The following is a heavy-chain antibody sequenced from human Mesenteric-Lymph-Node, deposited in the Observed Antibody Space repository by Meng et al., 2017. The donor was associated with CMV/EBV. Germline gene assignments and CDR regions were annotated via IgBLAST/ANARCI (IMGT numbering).Heavy chain of an antibody. J-gene: IGHJ4*02. D-gene: IGHD3-22*01. CDR1: GYTFTRYY. V-gene: IGHV1-46*01. CDR3: ARDSDISGYYYTDY. CDR2: INPGGVST. Sequence: SGYTFTRYYMHWMRHAPGQSLEWMGLINPGGVSTSYAQKFQGRLTMTTDTSTSTVYMELSSLRSEDTAVYYCARDSDISGYYYTDYWGQGTLVTVSS.